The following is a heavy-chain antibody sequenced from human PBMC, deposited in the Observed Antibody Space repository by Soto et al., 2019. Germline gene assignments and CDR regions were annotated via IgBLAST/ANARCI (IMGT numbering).Heavy chain of an antibody. J-gene: IGHJ4*02. CDR2: TFFRSKWDN. CDR1: GDSVSSTSAA. CDR3: ARAEDSAMAAFDY. V-gene: IGHV6-1*01. Sequence: PSQTLSLTCAISGDSVSSTSAAWNWIRQSPSRGLEWLGRTFFRSKWDNDYAVSVKSRITINPDTSKNQFSLQLSSVTPEDTAVYYCARAEDSAMAAFDYWGQGTLVTV. D-gene: IGHD5-18*01.